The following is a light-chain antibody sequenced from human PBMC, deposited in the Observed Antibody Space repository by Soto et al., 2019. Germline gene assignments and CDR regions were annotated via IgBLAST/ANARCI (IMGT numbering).Light chain of an antibody. CDR1: KLGDKY. V-gene: IGLV3-1*01. CDR3: QAWDSSTRVV. Sequence: SYELTQPPSVSVSPGQTASITCSGDKLGDKYACWYQQKPGPSPVLVIYQDSKRPSGIPERFSGSNSGNTATLTISGTQAMDEADYYCQAWDSSTRVVFGGGTQLTVL. CDR2: QDS. J-gene: IGLJ2*01.